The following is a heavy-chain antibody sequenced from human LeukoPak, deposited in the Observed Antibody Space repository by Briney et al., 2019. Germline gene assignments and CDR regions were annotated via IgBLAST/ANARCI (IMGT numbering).Heavy chain of an antibody. CDR2: ISSSGNTV. CDR3: ARAPVQYCGGDCDAFDI. Sequence: GGSLRLSCAASGFSFSSYEMNWVRQAPGKGLEYISYISSSGNTVYYADSVKGRFTASRDNANNSLYLQINSLRVEDTAVYYCARAPVQYCGGDCDAFDIWGQGTMVTVSS. J-gene: IGHJ3*02. D-gene: IGHD2-21*02. V-gene: IGHV3-48*03. CDR1: GFSFSSYE.